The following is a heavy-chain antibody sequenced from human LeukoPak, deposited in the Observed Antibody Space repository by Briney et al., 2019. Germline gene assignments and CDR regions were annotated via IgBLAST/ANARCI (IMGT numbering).Heavy chain of an antibody. CDR2: IWYDGSNK. V-gene: IGHV3-33*01. J-gene: IGHJ4*02. CDR3: ARDHYGGNSPPSDY. Sequence: GGSLRLSCAASGFTFSSYGMHWVRQAPGKGLEWVAVIWYDGSNKYYADSVKGRFTISRDNSKNTLYLQMNSLGAEDTAVYYCARDHYGGNSPPSDYWGQGTLVTVSS. CDR1: GFTFSSYG. D-gene: IGHD4-23*01.